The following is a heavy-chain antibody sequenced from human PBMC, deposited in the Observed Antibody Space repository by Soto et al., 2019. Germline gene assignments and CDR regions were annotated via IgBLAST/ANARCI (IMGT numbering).Heavy chain of an antibody. CDR2: IIPLFGTT. Sequence: QVQVVQSGVEVRRPWSSVKVSCKASGDTFKNCVISWVRQAPGQGLEWMGGIIPLFGTTDFAQRFQGRPTITTDESTTTAYMELSRLRSEDTATYYCAAELGFGKLSVVWGQGTTVIVSS. V-gene: IGHV1-69*01. CDR1: GDTFKNCV. J-gene: IGHJ6*02. CDR3: AAELGFGKLSVV. D-gene: IGHD3-10*01.